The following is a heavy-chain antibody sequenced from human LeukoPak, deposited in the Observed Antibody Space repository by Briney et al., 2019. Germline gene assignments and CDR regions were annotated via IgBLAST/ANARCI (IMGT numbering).Heavy chain of an antibody. V-gene: IGHV3-48*04. D-gene: IGHD3-10*01. CDR2: ISGTGTTI. J-gene: IGHJ4*02. Sequence: GGSLRLSCAVSGFIFSSYGMNWVRQAPGKGLEWVSYISGTGTTIYYAASVKGRFTISRDNAKSSLHLQMDSLRADDTAVYSCARGGLGSWTFDSWGQGTLVTVSS. CDR1: GFIFSSYG. CDR3: ARGGLGSWTFDS.